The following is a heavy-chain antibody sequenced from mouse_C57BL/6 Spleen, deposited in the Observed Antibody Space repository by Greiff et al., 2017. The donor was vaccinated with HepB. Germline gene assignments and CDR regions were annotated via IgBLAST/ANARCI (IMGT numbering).Heavy chain of an antibody. V-gene: IGHV5-16*01. CDR1: GFTFSDYY. D-gene: IGHD1-1*01. J-gene: IGHJ4*01. CDR3: ARITTVVSMDY. CDR2: INYDGSST. Sequence: EVQLVESEGGLVQPGSSMKLSCTASGFTFSDYYMAWVRQVPEKGLEWVANINYDGSSTYYLDSLKSRFIISRDNAKNILYLQMSSLKSEDTATYYCARITTVVSMDYWGQGTSVTVSS.